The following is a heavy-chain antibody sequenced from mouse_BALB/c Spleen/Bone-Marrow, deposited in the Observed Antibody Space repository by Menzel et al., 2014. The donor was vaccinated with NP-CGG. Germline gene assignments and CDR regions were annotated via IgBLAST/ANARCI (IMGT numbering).Heavy chain of an antibody. CDR3: ARDNYGSRFDY. Sequence: EVQLVESGGGLVQPGGSLKLSYAASGFTFSSYGMSWVRQTPDKRLELVATINNNDGNTYYPDSVKGRFTISRDNAKNTLYLQTSSLKSEDTAMYYCARDNYGSRFDYWGQGTTLTVSS. CDR1: GFTFSSYG. V-gene: IGHV5-6-3*01. D-gene: IGHD1-1*01. J-gene: IGHJ2*01. CDR2: INNNDGNT.